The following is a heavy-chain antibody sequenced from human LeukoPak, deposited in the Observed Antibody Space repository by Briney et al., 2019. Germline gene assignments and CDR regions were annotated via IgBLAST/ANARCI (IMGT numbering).Heavy chain of an antibody. D-gene: IGHD4-23*01. CDR3: AREREVVVTPGWFDP. Sequence: AASVKVSCRAYGGTLSSYAISWVRTAPGQGLEWMGGIILIFGTANYAQKFQGRVTITTDESTSTAYMELSSLRSEDTAVYYCAREREVVVTPGWFDPWGQGTLVTVSS. V-gene: IGHV1-69*05. CDR1: GGTLSSYA. J-gene: IGHJ5*02. CDR2: IILIFGTA.